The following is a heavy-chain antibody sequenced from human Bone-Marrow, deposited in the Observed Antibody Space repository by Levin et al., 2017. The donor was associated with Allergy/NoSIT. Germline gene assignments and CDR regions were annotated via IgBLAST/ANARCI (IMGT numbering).Heavy chain of an antibody. Sequence: PGGSLRLSCAASGFTFSSYGMHWVRQAPGKGLEWVAVIWYDGSNKYYADSVKGRFTISRDNSKNTLYLQMNSLRAEDTAVYYCARGEDIVVVPAAMDPLLDYWGQGTLVTVSS. CDR2: IWYDGSNK. V-gene: IGHV3-33*01. D-gene: IGHD2-2*01. J-gene: IGHJ4*02. CDR3: ARGEDIVVVPAAMDPLLDY. CDR1: GFTFSSYG.